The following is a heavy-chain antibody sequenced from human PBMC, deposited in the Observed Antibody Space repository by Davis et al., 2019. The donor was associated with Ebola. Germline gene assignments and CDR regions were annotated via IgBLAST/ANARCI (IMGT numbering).Heavy chain of an antibody. CDR2: INHSGST. J-gene: IGHJ4*02. V-gene: IGHV4-34*01. Sequence: MPSETLSLTCAVYGGSFSGYYWSWIRQPPGKGLEWIGEINHSGSTNYNPSLKSRVTISVDTSKNKFSLKLSSVTAADTAVYYCASGGWLRFRAFDYWGQGTLVTVSS. CDR1: GGSFSGYY. D-gene: IGHD5-12*01. CDR3: ASGGWLRFRAFDY.